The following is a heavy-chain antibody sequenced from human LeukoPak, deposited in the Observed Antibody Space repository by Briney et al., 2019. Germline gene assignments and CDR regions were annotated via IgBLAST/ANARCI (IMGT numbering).Heavy chain of an antibody. CDR3: ARGHYGDYYYYYYMDV. Sequence: GGSLRLSCAASGFTFSSYWMSWVRQAPGKGLEWVAHIKQDGSEKYYVDSVKGRFTISRDNAKNSLYLQMNSLRAEDTAVYYCARGHYGDYYYYYYMDVWGKGTTVTISS. CDR1: GFTFSSYW. V-gene: IGHV3-7*04. D-gene: IGHD4-17*01. CDR2: IKQDGSEK. J-gene: IGHJ6*03.